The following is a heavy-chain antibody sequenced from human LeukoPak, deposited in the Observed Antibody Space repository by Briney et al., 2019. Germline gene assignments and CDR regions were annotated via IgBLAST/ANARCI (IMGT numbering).Heavy chain of an antibody. CDR3: ARDFGEGPRDYYFDY. D-gene: IGHD3-10*01. CDR1: GYTFTGYY. J-gene: IGHJ4*02. CDR2: INPNSGDT. Sequence: EASVKVSCKASGYTFTGYYVHWVRQAPGQGLEWMGRINPNSGDTNYAQKFQGRVTMTRDTSTSTVYMELSSLRSEDTAVYYCARDFGEGPRDYYFDYWGQGTLVTVSS. V-gene: IGHV1-2*06.